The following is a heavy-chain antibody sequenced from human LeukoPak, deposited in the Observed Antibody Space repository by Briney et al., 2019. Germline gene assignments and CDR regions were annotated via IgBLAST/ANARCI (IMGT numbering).Heavy chain of an antibody. CDR1: VYRFTSYS. J-gene: IGHJ4*02. CDR3: ARNYDSSKDGNDY. Sequence: ASVKVSCKSSVYRFTSYSISWVRQAPGQGLEWVGWIRSYNGKTNYGKNVQGRVTMTTDTSTSTAYMELRSLRSDDTAIYYCARNYDSSKDGNDYWGQGTLVTVSS. V-gene: IGHV1-18*01. D-gene: IGHD3-22*01. CDR2: IRSYNGKT.